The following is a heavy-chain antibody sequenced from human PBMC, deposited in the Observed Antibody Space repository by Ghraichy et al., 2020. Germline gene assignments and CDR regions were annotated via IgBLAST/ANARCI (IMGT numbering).Heavy chain of an antibody. CDR3: ARGSSSGGHYYYYGMDV. J-gene: IGHJ6*02. Sequence: SETLSLTCAVYGGSFSGYYWSWIRQPPGKGLEWIGEINHSGSTNYNPSLKSRVTISVDTSKNQFSLKLSSVTAADTAVYYCARGSSSGGHYYYYGMDVWGQGTTVTVSS. CDR1: GGSFSGYY. D-gene: IGHD6-13*01. CDR2: INHSGST. V-gene: IGHV4-34*01.